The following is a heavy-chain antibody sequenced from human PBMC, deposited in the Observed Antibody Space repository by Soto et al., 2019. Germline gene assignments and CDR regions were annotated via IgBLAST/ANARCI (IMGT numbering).Heavy chain of an antibody. D-gene: IGHD1-26*01. CDR3: ARGGSGTYGDYYGMDV. V-gene: IGHV3-74*02. J-gene: IGHJ6*02. CDR2: SNSDGSRT. CDR1: GFTFSSYW. Sequence: EVQLAESGGGLVQPGGSLRLSCAASGFTFSSYWMHWVRQAPGKGLVWVSRSNSDGSRTDYADSVKGRVTISSDNAKNTLDMQMNRLRADDTAVYYCARGGSGTYGDYYGMDVWGQGTTVTVSS.